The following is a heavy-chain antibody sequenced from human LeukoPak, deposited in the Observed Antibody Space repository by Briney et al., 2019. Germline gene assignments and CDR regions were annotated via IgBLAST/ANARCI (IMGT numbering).Heavy chain of an antibody. J-gene: IGHJ5*02. D-gene: IGHD1-14*01. Sequence: GGSLRLSCAASAFTFSSYAMNWVRPAAGKGLEWVSGISGGGGSTYYADSVKGRFTISRDNSKNTLYLQMDSLRAEDTALYYCAKGSGINHYHWIDPWGQGTLVTVSS. V-gene: IGHV3-23*01. CDR3: AKGSGINHYHWIDP. CDR1: AFTFSSYA. CDR2: ISGGGGST.